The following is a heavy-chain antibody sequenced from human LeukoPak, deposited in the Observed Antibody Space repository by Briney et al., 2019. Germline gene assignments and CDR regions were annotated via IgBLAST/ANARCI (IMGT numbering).Heavy chain of an antibody. V-gene: IGHV3-74*01. CDR3: ARDFSGYDDY. CDR2: INTDATIT. D-gene: IGHD3-22*01. Sequence: GGSLRLSCAASGYTFSSYWIHWVRQAPGKGLVWVSRINTDATITTYADSVRGRFTISRDNAKNILYLQMNSLRAEDTAVYYCARDFSGYDDYWGQGTLVTVSS. CDR1: GYTFSSYW. J-gene: IGHJ4*02.